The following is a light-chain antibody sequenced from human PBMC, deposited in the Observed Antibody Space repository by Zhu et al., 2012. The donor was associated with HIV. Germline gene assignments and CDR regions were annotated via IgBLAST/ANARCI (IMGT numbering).Light chain of an antibody. CDR2: AAS. Sequence: AIQMTQSPSSLSASVGDRITITCRASEGIRSDLGWYQQKPGEAPKLLIYAASSLQTGVPSRFSGSGSGTDFTLTISTLQPEDFATYYCLQDXRYPFSFGPGTKVDLK. CDR1: EGIRSD. J-gene: IGKJ3*01. V-gene: IGKV1-6*01. CDR3: LQDXRYPFS.